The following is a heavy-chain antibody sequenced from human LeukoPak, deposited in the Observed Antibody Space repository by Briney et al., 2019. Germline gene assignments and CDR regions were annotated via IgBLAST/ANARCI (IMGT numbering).Heavy chain of an antibody. D-gene: IGHD2-2*02. CDR3: ARGGYCSSTSCYRSYYYGMDV. J-gene: IGHJ6*02. CDR2: INHSGST. V-gene: IGHV4-34*01. CDR1: GGSFSGYY. Sequence: PSETLSLTCAVYGGSFSGYYWSWIRQPPGKGLEWIGEINHSGSTNYNPSLKSRVTISVDTSKNQFSLKLSSVTAADTAAYYCARGGYCSSTSCYRSYYYGMDVWGQGTTVTVSS.